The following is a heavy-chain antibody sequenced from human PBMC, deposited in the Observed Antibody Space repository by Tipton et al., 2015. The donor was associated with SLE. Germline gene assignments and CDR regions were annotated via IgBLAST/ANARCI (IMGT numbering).Heavy chain of an antibody. CDR1: GGSISSDVSF. J-gene: IGHJ3*01. Sequence: TLSLTCTVSGGSISSDVSFWNWIRQPAEKGLEWIGRIYSRGRTDYNPSLKSRVTISVDTSKNQFFLEVSSVTAEDTAVYYCASRWRSPAGFDFWGQGTTVTVSS. V-gene: IGHV4-61*02. CDR3: ASRWRSPAGFDF. CDR2: IYSRGRT. D-gene: IGHD3-16*01.